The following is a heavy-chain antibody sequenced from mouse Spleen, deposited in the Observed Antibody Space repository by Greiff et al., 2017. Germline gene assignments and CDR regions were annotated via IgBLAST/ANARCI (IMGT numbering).Heavy chain of an antibody. CDR2: IYPGGGYT. J-gene: IGHJ3*01. Sequence: VKLMESGAELVRPGTSVKMSCKAAGYTFTNYWIGWVKQRPGHGLEWIGDIYPGGGYTNYNEKFKGKATLTADTSSSTAYMQLSSLTSEDSAIYYCARDYYGSSYDWFAYWGQGTLVTVSA. D-gene: IGHD1-1*01. CDR3: ARDYYGSSYDWFAY. CDR1: GYTFTNYW. V-gene: IGHV1-63*02.